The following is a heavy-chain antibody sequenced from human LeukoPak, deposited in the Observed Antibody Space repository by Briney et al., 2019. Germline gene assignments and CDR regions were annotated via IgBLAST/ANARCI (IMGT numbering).Heavy chain of an antibody. D-gene: IGHD3-3*01. CDR3: ARESRITIFVHAFDI. Sequence: SETLSLTCAVSGGSISSGGYSWSWIRQPPGKGLEWIGYIYHSGSTYYNPSLKSRVTISVDRSKNQFSLKLSSVTAADTAVYYCARESRITIFVHAFDIWGQGTMVTVSS. CDR1: GGSISSGGYS. J-gene: IGHJ3*02. CDR2: IYHSGST. V-gene: IGHV4-30-2*01.